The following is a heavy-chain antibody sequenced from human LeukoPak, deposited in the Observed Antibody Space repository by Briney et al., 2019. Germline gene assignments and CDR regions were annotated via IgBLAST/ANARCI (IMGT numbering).Heavy chain of an antibody. CDR1: GGTFSRYA. CDR2: IIPIFGTA. J-gene: IGHJ3*02. V-gene: IGHV1-69*05. CDR3: ARGRSGNLDLLLGAFDI. Sequence: ASVKVSCKASGGTFSRYAISRVRQAPGQGLEWMGGIIPIFGTANYAQKFQGRVTITTDESTSTAYMELSSLRSEDTAVYYCARGRSGNLDLLLGAFDIWGQGTMVTVSS. D-gene: IGHD1-1*01.